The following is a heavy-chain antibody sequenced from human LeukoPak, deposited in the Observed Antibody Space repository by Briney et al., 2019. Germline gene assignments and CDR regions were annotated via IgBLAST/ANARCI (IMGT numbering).Heavy chain of an antibody. CDR1: GYSISSGYY. D-gene: IGHD2-2*01. V-gene: IGHV4-38-2*01. J-gene: IGHJ5*02. Sequence: SETLSLTCVVSGYSISSGYYWGWIRQPPGKGLEWIGSIYHSGSTYYNPSLKSRVTISVDTSKNQFSLKLSSVTAADTAVYYCARVNPPAAIFLRPSNWFDPWGQGTLVTVSS. CDR2: IYHSGST. CDR3: ARVNPPAAIFLRPSNWFDP.